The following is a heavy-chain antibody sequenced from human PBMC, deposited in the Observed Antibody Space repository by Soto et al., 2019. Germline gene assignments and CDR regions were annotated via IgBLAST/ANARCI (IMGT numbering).Heavy chain of an antibody. CDR3: ARGGRYDFGSYYYYGMDV. CDR1: GFTFSSYS. J-gene: IGHJ6*02. CDR2: ISSSSSYV. D-gene: IGHD3-3*01. V-gene: IGHV3-21*01. Sequence: VGSLRLSCAASGFTFSSYSMNWVRQAPGKGLEWVSSISSSSSYVYYADSVKGRFTISRDNAKNSLYLQMNSLRAEDTAVYYCARGGRYDFGSYYYYGMDVWGQGTTVTVSS.